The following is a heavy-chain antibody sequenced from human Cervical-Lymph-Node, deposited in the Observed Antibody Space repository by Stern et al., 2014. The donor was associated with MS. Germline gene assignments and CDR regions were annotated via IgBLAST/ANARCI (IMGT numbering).Heavy chain of an antibody. J-gene: IGHJ6*02. D-gene: IGHD3-22*01. Sequence: EVQLVESGGGLVQPGGSLRLSCTPSGFSFNTYSLNWVRQAPGKGLGWLSYISSSGSSIYYADSVKGRFTISRDNVKNSLYLQMNILRAEDTAIYYCARGSWLGTGDDYYYYFGMDVWGQGTTVTVSS. CDR2: ISSSGSSI. CDR3: ARGSWLGTGDDYYYYFGMDV. V-gene: IGHV3-48*01. CDR1: GFSFNTYS.